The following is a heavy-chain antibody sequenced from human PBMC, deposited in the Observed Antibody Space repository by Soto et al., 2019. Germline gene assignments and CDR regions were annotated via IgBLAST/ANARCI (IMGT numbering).Heavy chain of an antibody. Sequence: GGSLRLSCAASGFTFSSFEMNWVRQSPGKGLEWVSYIGGSGTTIYYADSVKGRFTISRDNAKNLVYLQMNSLRAEDTAVYYCASSINWGQGTLVTVSS. J-gene: IGHJ4*02. CDR2: IGGSGTTI. CDR1: GFTFSSFE. V-gene: IGHV3-48*03. CDR3: ASSIN.